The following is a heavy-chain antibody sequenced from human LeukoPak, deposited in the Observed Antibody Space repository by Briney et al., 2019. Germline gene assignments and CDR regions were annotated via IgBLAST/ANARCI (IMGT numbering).Heavy chain of an antibody. CDR1: RFTFSSYA. CDR3: AKMGGYFDWLMAHFDY. Sequence: GGSLRLSCAASRFTFSSYAMSWVRQAPGKGLEWVSAISGSGGSTYYADSVKGRFTISRDNSKNTLYLQMNSLRAEDTAVYYCAKMGGYFDWLMAHFDYWGQGTLVTVSS. V-gene: IGHV3-23*01. J-gene: IGHJ4*02. D-gene: IGHD3-9*01. CDR2: ISGSGGST.